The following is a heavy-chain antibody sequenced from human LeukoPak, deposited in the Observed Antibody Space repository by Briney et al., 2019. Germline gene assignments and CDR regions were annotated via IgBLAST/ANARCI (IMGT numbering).Heavy chain of an antibody. CDR2: IYHSGST. CDR1: GYSISSGYY. Sequence: NPSETLSLTCTVSGYSISSGYYWGWIRQPPGKGLEWIGSIYHSGSTYYNPSLKSRVTISVDTSKNRFSLKLSSVTAADTAVYYCARVEDYYGSGSYIPLNYWGQGTLVTVSS. V-gene: IGHV4-38-2*02. J-gene: IGHJ4*02. D-gene: IGHD3-10*01. CDR3: ARVEDYYGSGSYIPLNY.